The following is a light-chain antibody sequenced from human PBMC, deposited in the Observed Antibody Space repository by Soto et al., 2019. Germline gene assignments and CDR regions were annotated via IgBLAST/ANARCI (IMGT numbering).Light chain of an antibody. V-gene: IGKV3-20*01. CDR1: QSVSSRY. J-gene: IGKJ2*01. CDR2: GAS. Sequence: EIVLTQSPGTLSLSPGERATLSCRASQSVSSRYFAWYQQKPGQAPRLLIYGASSRATGIPDRFSGSGSGTDFTLTISRLEPEDFEVYYCQQYGSSPYTFGQGTKLEIK. CDR3: QQYGSSPYT.